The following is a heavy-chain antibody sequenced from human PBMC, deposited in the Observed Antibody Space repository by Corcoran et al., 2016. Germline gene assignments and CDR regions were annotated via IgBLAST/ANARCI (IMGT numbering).Heavy chain of an antibody. Sequence: QLQLQESGPGLVKPSETLSLTCTVSGGSISSSSYYWGWIRQPPGKGLEWIGSIYYSGSTYYNPSLKSRVTISVDTSKNQFSLKLSSVTAADTAVYYCARDLGSGWDWRGVDPWGQGTLVTVSS. D-gene: IGHD6-19*01. J-gene: IGHJ5*02. V-gene: IGHV4-39*07. CDR3: ARDLGSGWDWRGVDP. CDR1: GGSISSSSYY. CDR2: IYYSGST.